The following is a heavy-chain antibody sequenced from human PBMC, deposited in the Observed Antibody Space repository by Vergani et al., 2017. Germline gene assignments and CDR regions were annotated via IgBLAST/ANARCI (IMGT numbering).Heavy chain of an antibody. CDR1: GFSFTTYA. Sequence: EVQLLESGGDLVQPGGSLRLSCAASGFSFTTYAMSWVRQAPGKGLEWVSTIKPNGDYTRYGDSVKGRFTIARDNSKSTLYLQMNSLRAEDTAIYYCAKGGWNYWFDSWGQGTLVIVS. CDR3: AKGGWNYWFDS. CDR2: IKPNGDYT. D-gene: IGHD1-1*01. V-gene: IGHV3-23*01. J-gene: IGHJ5*01.